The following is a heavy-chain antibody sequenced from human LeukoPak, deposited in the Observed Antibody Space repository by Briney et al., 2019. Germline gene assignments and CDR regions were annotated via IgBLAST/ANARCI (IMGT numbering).Heavy chain of an antibody. CDR2: IYYSGST. J-gene: IGHJ5*02. CDR1: GGSISSSSYY. V-gene: IGHV4-39*01. CDR3: ARPPVDTVTGWFDP. Sequence: PSETLSPTCTVSGGSISSSSYYWGWIRQPPGKGLEWIGSIYYSGSTYYNPSLKSRFTISVDTSKNQFSLKLSSVTAADTAVYYCARPPVDTVTGWFDPWGQGTLVTVSS. D-gene: IGHD4-17*01.